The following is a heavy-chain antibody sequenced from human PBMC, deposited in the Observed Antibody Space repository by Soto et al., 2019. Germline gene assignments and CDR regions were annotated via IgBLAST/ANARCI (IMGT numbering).Heavy chain of an antibody. CDR1: GFTFSSYS. J-gene: IGHJ3*02. CDR2: ISSSSSTI. CDR3: ARNKSSSWYLGACDI. V-gene: IGHV3-48*01. D-gene: IGHD6-13*01. Sequence: EVQLVESGGGLVQPGGSLRLSCAASGFTFSSYSMNWVRQAPGKGLEWVSYISSSSSTIYYADSVKGRFTISRDNAKNSLYLQMNRLRAEDTAVYYCARNKSSSWYLGACDIWGQGTMVTVSS.